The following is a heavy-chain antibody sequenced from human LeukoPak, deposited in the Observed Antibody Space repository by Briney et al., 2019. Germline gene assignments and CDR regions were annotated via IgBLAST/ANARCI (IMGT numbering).Heavy chain of an antibody. D-gene: IGHD5-24*01. J-gene: IGHJ6*03. CDR3: ARVEMATITEYYYYMDV. CDR1: GGSTSSGSYY. V-gene: IGHV4-61*02. CDR2: IYTSGST. Sequence: SQTLSLTCTVSGGSTSSGSYYWSWIRQPAGKGLEWIGRIYTSGSTNYNPSLKSRVTISVDTSKNQFSLKLSSVTAADTAVYYCARVEMATITEYYYYMDVWGKGTTVTVSS.